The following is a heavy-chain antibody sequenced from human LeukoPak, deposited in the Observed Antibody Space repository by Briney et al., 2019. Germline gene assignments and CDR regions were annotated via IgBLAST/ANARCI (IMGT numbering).Heavy chain of an antibody. CDR2: IYYSGGT. Sequence: PSETLSLTCTVSGGSFNNYYWSWIRQPPGKGLEWIGYIYYSGGTNYNPSLKSRVTLSIDTSKNQFSLKMNSVTAADTAVYYCARGIVIGRWSYGSAYWGQGTLVTVSS. CDR3: ARGIVIGRWSYGSAY. CDR1: GGSFNNYY. D-gene: IGHD5-18*01. J-gene: IGHJ4*02. V-gene: IGHV4-59*01.